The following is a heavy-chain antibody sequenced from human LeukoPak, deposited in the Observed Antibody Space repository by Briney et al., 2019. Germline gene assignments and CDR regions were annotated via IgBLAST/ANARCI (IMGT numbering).Heavy chain of an antibody. J-gene: IGHJ5*02. CDR3: ASDIVVVPAALDP. V-gene: IGHV1-69*04. D-gene: IGHD2-2*01. CDR2: IIPILGIA. CDR1: GGTFSSYA. Sequence: ASVKVSCKASGGTFSSYAISWVRQAPGQGLEWMGRIIPILGIANYAQKFQGSVTITADKSTSTAYMELSSLRSEDTAVYYRASDIVVVPAALDPWGQGTLVTVSS.